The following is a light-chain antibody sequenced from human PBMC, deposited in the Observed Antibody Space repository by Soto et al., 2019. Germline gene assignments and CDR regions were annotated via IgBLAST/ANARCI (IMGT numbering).Light chain of an antibody. CDR1: SSNIGAGYD. V-gene: IGLV1-40*01. CDR3: QSYDSSLSVSYF. Sequence: QSVLTQPPSVSGAPGQRVTISCTGSSSNIGAGYDVHWYQQLPGTAPKLLIYGNSNRPSGVPDRFSGSKSGTSASLAITGLQAEDEAVYYCQSYDSSLSVSYFFGIGTKVTVL. CDR2: GNS. J-gene: IGLJ1*01.